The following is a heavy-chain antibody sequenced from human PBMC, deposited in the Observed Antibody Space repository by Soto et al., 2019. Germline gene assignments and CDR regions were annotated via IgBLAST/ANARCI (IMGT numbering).Heavy chain of an antibody. CDR1: GQTFTSYY. D-gene: IGHD3-22*01. V-gene: IGHV1-46*04. CDR2: INLSGGST. Sequence: SVKVSCKASGQTFTSYYMHWVGQAPGQGLEWIGIINLSGGSTSYAGTMKGRVTLTRDTSTSTLYMEMSSLRSEDTAVYYCARGDYYNFTIYSSSMDVWGQGSPVTVSS. CDR3: ARGDYYNFTIYSSSMDV. J-gene: IGHJ6*02.